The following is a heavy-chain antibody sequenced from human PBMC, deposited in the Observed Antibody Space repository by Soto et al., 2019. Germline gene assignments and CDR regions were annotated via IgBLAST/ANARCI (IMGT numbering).Heavy chain of an antibody. D-gene: IGHD1-1*01. CDR2: ISAHNGNT. J-gene: IGHJ4*02. CDR1: GYAFTTYG. CDR3: ARGRYGDY. Sequence: QVHLLQSGAEVKKPGASVKVSCQGSGYAFTTYGITWVRQAPGQGLEWMGWISAHNGNTNYAQKLQGRATVTRDTSTSTAYIELRSLRYDDTAVYYCARGRYGDYWGQGALVTVSS. V-gene: IGHV1-18*01.